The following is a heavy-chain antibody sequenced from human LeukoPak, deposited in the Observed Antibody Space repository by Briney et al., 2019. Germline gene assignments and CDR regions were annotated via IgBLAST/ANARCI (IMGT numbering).Heavy chain of an antibody. V-gene: IGHV4-59*08. CDR1: GDSVTHYY. D-gene: IGHD2-21*01. CDR2: VSSDGTT. J-gene: IGHJ4*02. Sequence: PSETLSLTCSVSGDSVTHYYWSWLRQPPGKGLKGIGYVSSDGTTNYSPSLRSRVIMSVETCENHFSLTLRSLTAADTAVYFCARLDCFGDGCYNHWSQGTLVTVSS. CDR3: ARLDCFGDGCYNH.